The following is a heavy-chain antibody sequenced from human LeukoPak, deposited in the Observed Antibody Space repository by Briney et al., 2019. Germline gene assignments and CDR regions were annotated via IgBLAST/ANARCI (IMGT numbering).Heavy chain of an antibody. CDR2: ISSSGSTI. J-gene: IGHJ4*02. D-gene: IGHD5-18*01. V-gene: IGHV3-11*01. Sequence: GGSLRLSCAASGFTFSDYYMSWIRQAPGKGLEWVSYISSSGSTIYYADSVKGRFAISRDNAKNSLYLQMNSLRAEDTAVYYCAKELARGYSSNYFDYWGQGTLVTVSS. CDR1: GFTFSDYY. CDR3: AKELARGYSSNYFDY.